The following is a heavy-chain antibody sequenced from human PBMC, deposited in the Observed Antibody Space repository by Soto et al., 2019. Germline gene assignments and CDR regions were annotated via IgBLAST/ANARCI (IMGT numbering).Heavy chain of an antibody. CDR3: ARHIGGIGIAVAGPLDY. V-gene: IGHV4-39*01. J-gene: IGHJ4*02. D-gene: IGHD6-19*01. CDR2: IYYSGST. CDR1: GGSISSSSYY. Sequence: SSETLSLTCTVSGGSISSSSYYWGWIRQPPGKGLEWIGSIYYSGSTYYNPSLKSRVTISVDTSKNQFSLKLSSVTAADTAVYYCARHIGGIGIAVAGPLDYWGQGTLVTVSS.